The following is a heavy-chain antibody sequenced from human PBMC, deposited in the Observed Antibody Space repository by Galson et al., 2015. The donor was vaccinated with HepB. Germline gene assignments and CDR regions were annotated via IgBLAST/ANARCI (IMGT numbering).Heavy chain of an antibody. J-gene: IGHJ4*02. CDR2: IKQDGSEK. CDR3: ARDYYDSSGYYGEGPFDY. CDR1: GFTFSGSA. D-gene: IGHD3-22*01. V-gene: IGHV3-7*03. Sequence: SLRLSCAASGFTFSGSAMHWVRQAPGKGLEWVANIKQDGSEKYYVDSVKGRFTISRDNAKNSLYLQMNSLRAEDTAVYYCARDYYDSSGYYGEGPFDYWGQGTLVTVSS.